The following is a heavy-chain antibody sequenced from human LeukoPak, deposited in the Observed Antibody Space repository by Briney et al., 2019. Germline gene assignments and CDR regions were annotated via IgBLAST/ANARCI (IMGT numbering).Heavy chain of an antibody. CDR2: ISSSGDST. D-gene: IGHD2-15*01. V-gene: IGHV3-23*01. CDR3: AKIPRGGYMDV. Sequence: GGSLRLSCAASGFTFSNYGLSWVRQAPGKGLEWVSHISSSGDSTYYAASVKGRFTISRDNSKSTLYLQMNSLRAEDTAVYYCAKIPRGGYMDVWGKGTTVTVSS. CDR1: GFTFSNYG. J-gene: IGHJ6*03.